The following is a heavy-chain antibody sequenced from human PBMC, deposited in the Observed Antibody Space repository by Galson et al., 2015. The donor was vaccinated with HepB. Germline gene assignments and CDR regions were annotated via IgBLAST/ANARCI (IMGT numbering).Heavy chain of an antibody. V-gene: IGHV3-53*01. CDR2: VHSGGTT. J-gene: IGHJ4*02. D-gene: IGHD5-12*01. CDR3: ARGRGYSGYREGWYFDC. CDR1: GFTVSSNY. Sequence: SLRLSCAASGFTVSSNYMAWVRQAPGKGLEWISVVHSGGTTNYADSVKGRCTISRDNSKNTLYLQMNSMRAEDTAVYYCARGRGYSGYREGWYFDCWGQGTLVTVSS.